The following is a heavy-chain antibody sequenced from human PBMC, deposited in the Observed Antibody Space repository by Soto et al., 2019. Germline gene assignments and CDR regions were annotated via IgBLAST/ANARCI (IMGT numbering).Heavy chain of an antibody. V-gene: IGHV3-48*03. CDR3: ARVFGDYLIDAFDI. Sequence: EAQLVESGGGLVQPGGSLRLSCTAFGFSLSSYEMDWVRQAPGKGLEWVSHISRSGSPIYYADSVKGRFTISRDNAKTSLFLQMNSMRAEDTAVYYCARVFGDYLIDAFDIWGQGTMVTVSS. CDR1: GFSLSSYE. CDR2: ISRSGSPI. D-gene: IGHD4-17*01. J-gene: IGHJ3*02.